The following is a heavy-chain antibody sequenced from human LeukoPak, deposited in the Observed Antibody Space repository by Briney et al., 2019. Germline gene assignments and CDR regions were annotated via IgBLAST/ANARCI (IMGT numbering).Heavy chain of an antibody. J-gene: IGHJ5*02. CDR3: ARRNCAGGSCYPSGQNWFDP. Sequence: PSETLSLTCTVSGGSISSYHWSWIRQPPGKGLEWIGHIYYTGATNYNPSLQRRVMISLDTSMTQFSLRLNSVTAADTAVYYCARRNCAGGSCYPSGQNWFDPWGQGTLVTVSS. CDR2: IYYTGAT. V-gene: IGHV4-59*01. D-gene: IGHD2-15*01. CDR1: GGSISSYH.